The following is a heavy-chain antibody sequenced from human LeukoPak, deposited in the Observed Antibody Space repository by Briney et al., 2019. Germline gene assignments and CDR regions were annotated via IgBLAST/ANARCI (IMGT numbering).Heavy chain of an antibody. D-gene: IGHD3-22*01. CDR2: IYYSGST. V-gene: IGHV4-39*01. Sequence: SETLSLTCTVSGGSISSSSYYWGWIRQPPGKGLEWIGSIYYSGSTYYNPSLKSRVTISVDTSKNQFSLKLGSVTAADTAVYYCATGYYGQFDYWGQGTLVTVSS. CDR3: ATGYYGQFDY. J-gene: IGHJ4*02. CDR1: GGSISSSSYY.